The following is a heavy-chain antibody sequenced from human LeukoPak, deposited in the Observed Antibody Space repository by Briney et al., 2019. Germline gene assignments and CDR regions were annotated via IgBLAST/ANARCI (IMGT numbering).Heavy chain of an antibody. CDR1: GYTYTSYD. CDR3: ARDRGYCSSTSCSGYYYYYYMDV. J-gene: IGHJ6*03. D-gene: IGHD2-2*01. V-gene: IGHV1-8*01. Sequence: ASVKVSCKASGYTYTSYDINWVRQATEQGLEWMGWMNPNSGNTGYAQKFQGRVTMTRNTSISTAYMELSSLRSDDTAVYYCARDRGYCSSTSCSGYYYYYYMDVWGKGTTVTVSS. CDR2: MNPNSGNT.